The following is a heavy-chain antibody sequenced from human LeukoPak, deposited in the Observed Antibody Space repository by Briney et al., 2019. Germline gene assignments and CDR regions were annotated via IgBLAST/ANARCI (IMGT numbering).Heavy chain of an antibody. Sequence: GGSLRLSCAASGFTFSSYWMSWVRQAPGKGVEWVANIKQDGSEKYYVNSVRGGFSISRDNAKNSLYLQMNSLRAEDTAVYYCAREHCSSSSCHLDYWGQGTLVTVSS. V-gene: IGHV3-7*01. CDR1: GFTFSSYW. CDR3: AREHCSSSSCHLDY. CDR2: IKQDGSEK. D-gene: IGHD2-2*01. J-gene: IGHJ4*02.